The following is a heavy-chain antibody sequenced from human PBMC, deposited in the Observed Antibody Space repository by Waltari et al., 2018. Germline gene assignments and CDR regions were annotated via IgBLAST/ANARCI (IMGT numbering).Heavy chain of an antibody. CDR2: INAAKGNK. J-gene: IGHJ6*02. V-gene: IGHV1-3*01. CDR3: ARDKDSGTYYYDYYGMDV. Sequence: QVQLVQSGAEVKKPGASVKVSCKASGYTFTSYAMHWVRQAPGQRLEWMGWINAAKGNKKYSQKFQGRVTITRDTSARAAHMELSSLRSEDTAVYYCARDKDSGTYYYDYYGMDVWGQGTTVTVSS. D-gene: IGHD5-12*01. CDR1: GYTFTSYA.